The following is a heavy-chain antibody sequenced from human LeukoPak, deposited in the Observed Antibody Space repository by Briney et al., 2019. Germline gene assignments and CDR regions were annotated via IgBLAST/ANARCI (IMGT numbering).Heavy chain of an antibody. V-gene: IGHV3-7*01. D-gene: IGHD3-22*01. CDR1: GFTFTRYW. CDR2: INQDGSEK. Sequence: PGGSLRLSCAASGFTFTRYWMSWVRQAPGKGLEWVANINQDGSEKYYVDSVKGRFTISRDNAKSSLYVQMNSLRAEDTAVYYCARWRYYDSSGYYYYFDYWGQGTLVTVSS. CDR3: ARWRYYDSSGYYYYFDY. J-gene: IGHJ4*02.